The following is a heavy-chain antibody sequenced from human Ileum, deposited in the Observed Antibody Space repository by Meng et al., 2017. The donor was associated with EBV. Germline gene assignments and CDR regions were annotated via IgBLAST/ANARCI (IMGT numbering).Heavy chain of an antibody. V-gene: IGHV1-18*01. J-gene: IGHJ1*01. Sequence: QVQPVQAGAEVKKPGASVKVSCKASGYTFTDYAISWVRQAPGQGLEWMGWISAYNGKTNFAQTFQGRVTMTIDTSTSTAYMELESLASDDTAVYYCSRTFSSGWETGYFQHWGQGTLVTVSS. CDR3: SRTFSSGWETGYFQH. CDR1: GYTFTDYA. D-gene: IGHD6-19*01. CDR2: ISAYNGKT.